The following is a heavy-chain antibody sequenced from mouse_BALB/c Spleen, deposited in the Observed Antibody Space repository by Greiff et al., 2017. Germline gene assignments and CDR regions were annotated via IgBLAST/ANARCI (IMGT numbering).Heavy chain of an antibody. CDR1: GFTFSDYY. CDR3: AGDGYCYSDY. Sequence: EVQVVESGGGLVKPGGSLKLSCAASGFTFSDYYMYWVRQTPEKRLEWVATISDGGGYTYYPDSVKGRFTISRDNAKNNLYLQMSSLKSEDTAMYYSAGDGYCYSDYWGQGTTLTVSS. D-gene: IGHD2-12*01. J-gene: IGHJ2*01. V-gene: IGHV5-4*02. CDR2: ISDGGGYT.